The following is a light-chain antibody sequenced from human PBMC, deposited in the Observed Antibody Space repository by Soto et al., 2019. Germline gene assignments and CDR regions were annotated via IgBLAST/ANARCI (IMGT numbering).Light chain of an antibody. J-gene: IGLJ3*02. Sequence: QSVLTQPPSVSGAPGQRVTISCTGSSSNIGAGYDVHWYHQLPGTAPKLLIYGNSNRPSGVPDRFSGPKSGTSASLAITGLQAEDEADYYCQSYDSSLSGWVFGGGTKLTVL. V-gene: IGLV1-40*01. CDR2: GNS. CDR1: SSNIGAGYD. CDR3: QSYDSSLSGWV.